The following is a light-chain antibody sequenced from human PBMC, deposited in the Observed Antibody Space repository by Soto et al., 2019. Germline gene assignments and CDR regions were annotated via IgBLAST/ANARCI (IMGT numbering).Light chain of an antibody. CDR3: QQYSSYSCT. V-gene: IGKV1-39*01. CDR2: AAA. CDR1: QSISTY. J-gene: IGKJ1*01. Sequence: DIQMTQSPSSLSASVRDRVTITCRASQSISTYLNWYQQKPGKVPKLLIYAAASLQSGVPSRFSGSGSGTEFTLTISSLQPEDFASDYCQQYSSYSCTFGQGTKVEIK.